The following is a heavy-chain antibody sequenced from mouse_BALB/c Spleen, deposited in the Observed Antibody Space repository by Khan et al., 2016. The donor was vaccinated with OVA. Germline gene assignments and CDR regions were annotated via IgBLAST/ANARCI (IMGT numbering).Heavy chain of an antibody. V-gene: IGHV2-6-1*01. Sequence: QVQLKQSGPALVAPSQSLSITCTISGFSLTNYGVHWVRQPPGKGLEWLVVIWSDGSTTYNSALKSRLSISKDNFKSQVLLKMNSLQTDDTAMYYCARQPYYHYYIMDSWGQGTSVTVSS. D-gene: IGHD2-10*01. CDR2: IWSDGST. CDR1: GFSLTNYG. J-gene: IGHJ4*01. CDR3: ARQPYYHYYIMDS.